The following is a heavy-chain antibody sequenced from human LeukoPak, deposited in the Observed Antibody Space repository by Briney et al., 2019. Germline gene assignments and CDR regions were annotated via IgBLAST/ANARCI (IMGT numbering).Heavy chain of an antibody. CDR1: GGTSSSYA. D-gene: IGHD6-6*01. Sequence: SVKVSCKASGGTSSSYAITWVRQAPGQGLEWMGGIIPVFGTANYAQKFQGRVTIITDESTSTVYMELSSLRSEDTAVYYCARAQPLEYSTSWGERVFDYWGQGTLVTVSS. CDR3: ARAQPLEYSTSWGERVFDY. CDR2: IIPVFGTA. V-gene: IGHV1-69*05. J-gene: IGHJ4*02.